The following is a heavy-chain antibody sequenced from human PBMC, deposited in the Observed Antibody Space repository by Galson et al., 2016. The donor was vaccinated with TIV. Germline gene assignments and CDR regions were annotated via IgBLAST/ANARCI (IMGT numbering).Heavy chain of an antibody. CDR2: IIESGRST. CDR1: GLIFSSSA. Sequence: SLRLSCAGSGLIFSSSAVHWVRQAPGKGLEWVSYIIESGRSTYYADSVKGRFSISRDNAKNSLYLQMSSLRAEDTAVYYCARGRGYCDTTSCYVDYWGQGTLVTVSS. CDR3: ARGRGYCDTTSCYVDY. V-gene: IGHV3-48*03. D-gene: IGHD2-2*01. J-gene: IGHJ4*02.